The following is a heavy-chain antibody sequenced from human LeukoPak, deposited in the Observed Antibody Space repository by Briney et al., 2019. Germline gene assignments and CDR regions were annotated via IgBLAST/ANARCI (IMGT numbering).Heavy chain of an antibody. V-gene: IGHV4-39*01. Sequence: SETLSLTCTVSGGSIFNSYYYWGWIRQPPGKGLEWIVSMYYSGSTYYNPSLKSRVTISLDTSKNQFSLRLSSVTAADTAVYYCARGVLDDSSGTQYFQHWGQGTLVTVSS. D-gene: IGHD3-22*01. CDR2: MYYSGST. J-gene: IGHJ1*01. CDR1: GGSIFNSYYY. CDR3: ARGVLDDSSGTQYFQH.